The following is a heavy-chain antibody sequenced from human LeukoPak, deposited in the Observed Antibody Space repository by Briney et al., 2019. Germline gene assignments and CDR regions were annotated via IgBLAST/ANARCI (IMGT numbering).Heavy chain of an antibody. D-gene: IGHD3-10*01. V-gene: IGHV4-59*01. J-gene: IGHJ4*02. CDR1: GDSIRSYY. Sequence: PSETLSLTCTVAGDSIRSYYRNWIRQPPGKGLEWIGYISYSGSSKYSPSLKSRVTMSVDTSKNQFSLKLSSVTAADTAVYYCAKSDGSGSYFDSWGQGTLVTVSS. CDR3: AKSDGSGSYFDS. CDR2: ISYSGSS.